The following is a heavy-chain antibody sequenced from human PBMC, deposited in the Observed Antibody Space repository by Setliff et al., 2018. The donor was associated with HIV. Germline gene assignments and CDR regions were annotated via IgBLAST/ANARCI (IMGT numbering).Heavy chain of an antibody. V-gene: IGHV4-38-2*02. J-gene: IGHJ4*02. Sequence: LSLTCTVSGYSISSGYYWGWIRQPPGKGLEWIGSIYYSGRTYDNPSLKSRVTISVDTSKNQISLRLSSVTAADTALYYCAKLVTKARGVSWRMDYWGQGTLVTVSS. CDR2: IYYSGRT. D-gene: IGHD3-10*01. CDR3: AKLVTKARGVSWRMDY. CDR1: GYSISSGYY.